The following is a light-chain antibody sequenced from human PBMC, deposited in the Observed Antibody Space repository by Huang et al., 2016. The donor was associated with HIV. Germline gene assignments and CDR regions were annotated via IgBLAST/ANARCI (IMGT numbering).Light chain of an antibody. CDR3: QERANWPRLT. V-gene: IGKV3-11*01. CDR2: EAS. Sequence: EIVLTQSPDTLSLSPGERATLSCRASQTISSYFAWYQQKPGQAPRHLIYEASNRATGIPARFSGNGSGTDFTLIINNLEPEDSAVYYCQERANWPRLTFGGGTKVEIK. J-gene: IGKJ4*01. CDR1: QTISSY.